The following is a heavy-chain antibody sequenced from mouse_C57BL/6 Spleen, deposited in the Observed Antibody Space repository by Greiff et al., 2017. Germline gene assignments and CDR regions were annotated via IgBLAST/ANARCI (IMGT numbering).Heavy chain of an antibody. J-gene: IGHJ2*01. CDR1: GYTFTSYW. Sequence: QVQLQQPGAELVRPGSSVKLSCKASGYTFTSYWMDWVKQRPGQGLEWIGNIYPSDSETHYNQKFKDKATFTVDKSSSTAYMQLSSLTSEDSAVYYCARGLRDYFDYWGQGTTLTVSS. CDR3: ARGLRDYFDY. D-gene: IGHD1-1*01. V-gene: IGHV1-61*01. CDR2: IYPSDSET.